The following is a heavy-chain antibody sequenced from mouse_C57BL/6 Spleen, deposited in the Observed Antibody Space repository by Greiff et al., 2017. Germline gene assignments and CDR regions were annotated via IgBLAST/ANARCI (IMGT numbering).Heavy chain of an antibody. J-gene: IGHJ3*01. CDR3: ASRPVAY. CDR2: IDPSDSYT. Sequence: QVQLKQPGAELVKPGASVKLSCKASGYTFTSYWMQWVKQRPGQGLEWIGEIDPSDSYTNYNQKFKGKATLTVDTSSSTAYMQLSSLTSEDSAVYYCASRPVAYWGQGTLVTVSA. CDR1: GYTFTSYW. V-gene: IGHV1-50*01.